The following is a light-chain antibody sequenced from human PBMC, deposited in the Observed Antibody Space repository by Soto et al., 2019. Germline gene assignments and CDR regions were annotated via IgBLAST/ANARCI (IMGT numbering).Light chain of an antibody. Sequence: EIVLTQSPGTLSLSPGQRATLSCRASQSLSSAFLAWYQQKPGQAPRLLIYSASSRATGVPDRFSGSGSGTDFTLTISRLEPEDFAVYYCQQCGSSPETFGQGTKV. CDR3: QQCGSSPET. CDR1: QSLSSAF. V-gene: IGKV3-20*01. CDR2: SAS. J-gene: IGKJ1*01.